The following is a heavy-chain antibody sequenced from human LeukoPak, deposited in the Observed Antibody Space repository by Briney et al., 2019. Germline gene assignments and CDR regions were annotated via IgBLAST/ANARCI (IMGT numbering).Heavy chain of an antibody. CDR3: ARASSNWNPPDY. V-gene: IGHV4-59*08. CDR2: IYNSGST. Sequence: PSETLSLTCTVSGGSLSGFFWSWIRQPPGKGLEWIGYIYNSGSTDYNPSLKSRVTISEDTSNNQFSLKLKFVTAADTAVYYCARASSNWNPPDYWGRGTLVTVSS. D-gene: IGHD1-1*01. CDR1: GGSLSGFF. J-gene: IGHJ4*02.